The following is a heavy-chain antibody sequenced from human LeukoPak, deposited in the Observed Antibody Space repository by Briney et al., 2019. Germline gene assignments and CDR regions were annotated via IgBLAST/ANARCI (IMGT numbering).Heavy chain of an antibody. J-gene: IGHJ3*02. CDR1: GGSISSYY. CDR2: IYTSGST. V-gene: IGHV4-4*07. D-gene: IGHD6-19*01. CDR3: ARGRRIAVAGLLQFDI. Sequence: PSETLSLTCTVSGGSISSYYWSWIRQPAGKGLEWIGRIYTSGSTNYNPSLKSRVTMSVDTSKNQFSLKLSSVTAADTAVYYCARGRRIAVAGLLQFDIWGQGTMVTVSS.